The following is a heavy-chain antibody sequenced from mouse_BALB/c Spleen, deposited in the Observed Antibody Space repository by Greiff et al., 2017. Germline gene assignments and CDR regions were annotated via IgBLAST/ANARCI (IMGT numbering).Heavy chain of an antibody. CDR3: ARGDYYGSSPSYAMDY. J-gene: IGHJ4*01. D-gene: IGHD1-1*01. V-gene: IGHV5-17*02. CDR2: ISSGSSTI. Sequence: EVMLVESGGGLVQPGGSRKLSCAASGFTFSSFGMHWVRQAPEKGLEWVAYISSGSSTIYYADTVKGRFTISRDNPKNTLFLQMTSLRSEDTAMYYCARGDYYGSSPSYAMDYWGQGTSVTVSS. CDR1: GFTFSSFG.